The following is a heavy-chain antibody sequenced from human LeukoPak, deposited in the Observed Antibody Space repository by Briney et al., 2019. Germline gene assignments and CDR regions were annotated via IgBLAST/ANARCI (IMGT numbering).Heavy chain of an antibody. D-gene: IGHD6-13*01. V-gene: IGHV4-34*01. CDR1: GGSFSGYY. CDR2: INHSGST. Sequence: SETLSLTCAVYGGSFSGYYWSWIRQPPGKGLEWIGEINHSGSTNYNPSLKSRVTISVDTSKNQFSLKLRSATAADTAVYYCAREGIAAARGWFDPWGQGTLVTVS. J-gene: IGHJ5*02. CDR3: AREGIAAARGWFDP.